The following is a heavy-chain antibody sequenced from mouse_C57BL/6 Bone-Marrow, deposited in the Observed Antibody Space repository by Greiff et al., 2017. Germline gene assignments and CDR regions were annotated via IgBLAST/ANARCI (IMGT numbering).Heavy chain of an antibody. J-gene: IGHJ1*03. CDR1: GYSFTGYY. D-gene: IGHD1-1*01. CDR2: INPSTGGT. CDR3: AREPNYYGSRSWYFDV. V-gene: IGHV1-42*01. Sequence: EVQLQQSGPELVKPGASVKISCKASGYSFTGYYMNWVKQSPEKSLEWIGEINPSTGGTTYNQKFKAKATLTVDKSSSTSYMQLKSLTSEDSAVYYCAREPNYYGSRSWYFDVWGTGTTVTVSS.